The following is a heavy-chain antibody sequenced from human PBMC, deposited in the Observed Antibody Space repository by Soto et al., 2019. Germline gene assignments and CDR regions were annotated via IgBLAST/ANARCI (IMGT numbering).Heavy chain of an antibody. CDR2: IYYSGST. CDR1: GISVSTSDYY. CDR3: AGFVVPASRNSDFDY. J-gene: IGHJ4*02. V-gene: IGHV4-39*01. Sequence: SETLSLTCTVSGISVSTSDYYWGWVRQPPGKGLDWIGNIYYSGSTFYNPSLRSRVTLSVDTSKNQFSLRLNSVTAADTAVYFCAGFVVPASRNSDFDYWGQGTLVTVSS. D-gene: IGHD2-15*01.